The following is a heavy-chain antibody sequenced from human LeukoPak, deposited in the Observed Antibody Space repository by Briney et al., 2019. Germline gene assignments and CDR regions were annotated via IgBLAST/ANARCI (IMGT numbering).Heavy chain of an antibody. CDR3: ARDSLWFGELLSPSDY. D-gene: IGHD3-10*01. CDR2: IRSSSSYI. Sequence: MSGGSLRLSCAASGFTFSSYSMNWVRQAPGKGLEWVSSIRSSSSYIYYADSVKGRFTISRDNAKNSLYLQMNSLRAEDTAVYYCARDSLWFGELLSPSDYWGQGTLVTVSS. V-gene: IGHV3-21*04. CDR1: GFTFSSYS. J-gene: IGHJ4*02.